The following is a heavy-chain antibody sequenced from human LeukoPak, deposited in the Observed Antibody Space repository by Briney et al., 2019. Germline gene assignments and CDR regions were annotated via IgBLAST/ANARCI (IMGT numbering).Heavy chain of an antibody. CDR2: IYYSGST. J-gene: IGHJ5*02. CDR3: ARDPQWELNWFDP. CDR1: GGSISSSNW. Sequence: PSETLSLTCAVSGGSISSSNWWSWVRQPPGKGLEWIGSIYYSGSTYYNPSLKSRVTMSVDTSKNQFSLKLSSVTAADTAVYYCARDPQWELNWFDPWGQGTLVTVSS. V-gene: IGHV4-4*02. D-gene: IGHD1-26*01.